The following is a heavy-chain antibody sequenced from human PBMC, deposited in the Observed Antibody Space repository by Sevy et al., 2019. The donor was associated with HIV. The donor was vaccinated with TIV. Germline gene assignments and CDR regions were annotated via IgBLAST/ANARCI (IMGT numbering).Heavy chain of an antibody. CDR2: ISPYNGNT. CDR1: GYEFTNFG. Sequence: ASVKVSCKTSGYEFTNFGISWVRQAPGQGLEWMGWISPYNGNTNYAQNFQGRVTLTTDTSTSTAYMEVRSLRSDDTAVYYCGRLTKWMAFQYFEYWDQGTLVTVSS. V-gene: IGHV1-18*01. D-gene: IGHD6-19*01. CDR3: GRLTKWMAFQYFEY. J-gene: IGHJ4*02.